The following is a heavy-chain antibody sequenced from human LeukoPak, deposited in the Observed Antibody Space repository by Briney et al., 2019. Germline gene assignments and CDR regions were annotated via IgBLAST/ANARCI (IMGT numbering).Heavy chain of an antibody. D-gene: IGHD3-3*01. CDR2: IYSGGST. CDR1: GFTFSSYA. Sequence: GGSLRLSCAASGFTFSSYAMSWVRQAPGKGLEWVSVIYSGGSTYYADSVKGRFTISRDNSKNTLYLQMNSLRAEDTAVYYCARDLPYDFPYGMDVWGQGTTVTVSS. J-gene: IGHJ6*02. V-gene: IGHV3-66*01. CDR3: ARDLPYDFPYGMDV.